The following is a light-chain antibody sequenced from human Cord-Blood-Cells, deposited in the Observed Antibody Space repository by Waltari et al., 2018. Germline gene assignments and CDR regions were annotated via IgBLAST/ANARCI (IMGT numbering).Light chain of an antibody. J-gene: IGLJ3*02. Sequence: QSALTQPPSASGSPGPPVTISSTGTSSHVGGYNYVTWYQQHPGKAPKLMIYEVSKRPSGVPDRFSGSKSGNTASLTVSGLQAEDEADYYCSAYAGSNNLVFGGGTKLTVL. CDR2: EVS. CDR3: SAYAGSNNLV. V-gene: IGLV2-8*01. CDR1: SSHVGGYNY.